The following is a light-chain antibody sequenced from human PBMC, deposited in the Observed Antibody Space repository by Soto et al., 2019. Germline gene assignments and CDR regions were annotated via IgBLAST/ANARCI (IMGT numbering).Light chain of an antibody. CDR3: QQYDSSVT. CDR2: GAS. CDR1: QSVDSRL. V-gene: IGKV3-20*01. J-gene: IGKJ1*01. Sequence: EIVLTQSPGSLSLSPGERATLSCRASQSVDSRLFAWYQQRPGQAPRLLIYGASRRATGIPNRFTGSGSGTDFTLTISGLAPEDFALYYCQQYDSSVTFGLWTKVEIK.